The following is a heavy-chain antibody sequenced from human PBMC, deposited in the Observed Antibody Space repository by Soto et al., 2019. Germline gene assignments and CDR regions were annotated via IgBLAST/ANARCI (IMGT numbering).Heavy chain of an antibody. CDR2: IYYSGSF. J-gene: IGHJ4*02. CDR1: GASINSYY. CDR3: ARSVRVYSYGPFDY. Sequence: WETLSLTCTVSGASINSYYWSWIRQPPGKGLEWIGYIYYSGSFNYNPSLKSRVTISVDTSKNQFSLKLSSVTAADMAMYYCARSVRVYSYGPFDYWGQGTLVTVSS. V-gene: IGHV4-59*08. D-gene: IGHD5-18*01.